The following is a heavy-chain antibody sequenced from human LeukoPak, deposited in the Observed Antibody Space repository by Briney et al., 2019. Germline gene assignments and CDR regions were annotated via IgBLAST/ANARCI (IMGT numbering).Heavy chain of an antibody. CDR1: GFTFSSYG. V-gene: IGHV3-33*06. J-gene: IGHJ4*02. Sequence: GGSLRLSCAASGFTFSSYGMHWVRQAPGKGLEWVAVIWYDGSIKYYVDSGKGRFTISRDNSKNTVYLQMNSLRAEDTAVYYCAKGVYTYGSTLLGFDSWGQGTLVTVSS. D-gene: IGHD5-18*01. CDR2: IWYDGSIK. CDR3: AKGVYTYGSTLLGFDS.